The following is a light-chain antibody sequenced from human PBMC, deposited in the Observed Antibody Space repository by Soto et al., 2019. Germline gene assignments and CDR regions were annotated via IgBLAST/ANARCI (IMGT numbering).Light chain of an antibody. V-gene: IGLV2-14*01. Sequence: QSVLTQPASVSGSPGQSISISCTGTISDFGGYNYVSWYQQHPGKTPKLLIYEVTNRPSGVSNRFSGSKSGNTASLTISGLQAEDEADYYCSSYTSSSTLDVFGTGTKVTVL. J-gene: IGLJ1*01. CDR1: ISDFGGYNY. CDR3: SSYTSSSTLDV. CDR2: EVT.